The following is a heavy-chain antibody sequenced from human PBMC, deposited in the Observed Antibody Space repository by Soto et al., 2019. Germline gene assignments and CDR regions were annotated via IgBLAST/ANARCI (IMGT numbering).Heavy chain of an antibody. CDR1: GGSISSYY. Sequence: SKTLSLTCTVSGGSISSYYWSWIRQPPGKGLEWIGYIYYSGSTNYNPSLKSRVTISVDTSKNQFSLKLSSVTAADTAVYYCARGGTTDAFDIWGQGTMVTVSS. CDR3: ARGGTTDAFDI. J-gene: IGHJ3*02. D-gene: IGHD1-1*01. V-gene: IGHV4-59*08. CDR2: IYYSGST.